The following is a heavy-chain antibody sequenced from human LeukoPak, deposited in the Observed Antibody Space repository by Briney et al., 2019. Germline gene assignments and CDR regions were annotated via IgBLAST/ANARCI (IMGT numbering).Heavy chain of an antibody. Sequence: GGSLRLSCATSGFTFMSYGMHWVRQAPGKGLEWVSFIRYDGSDKHYADSVKGRFTISRDNSMDTLYLQMNSLRAEDTAVYYFAKVILSTLLTYGGQGPLVPVSS. D-gene: IGHD3-9*01. CDR1: GFTFMSYG. J-gene: IGHJ4*02. V-gene: IGHV3-30*02. CDR3: AKVILSTLLTY. CDR2: IRYDGSDK.